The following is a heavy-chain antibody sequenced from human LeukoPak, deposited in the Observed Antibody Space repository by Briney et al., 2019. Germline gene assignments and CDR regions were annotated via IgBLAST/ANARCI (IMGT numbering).Heavy chain of an antibody. CDR1: GFTFSSYA. Sequence: PGGSLRLSCAASGFTFSSYAMSWVRQAPGKGLEWVSNIYGSGDRTHYVDSVKGRFTISRDNSKNTLYLQMNSLRAEDTAVYYCLTTLTIFGLDYWGQGTLVTVSS. D-gene: IGHD3-3*01. V-gene: IGHV3-23*01. J-gene: IGHJ4*02. CDR2: IYGSGDRT. CDR3: LTTLTIFGLDY.